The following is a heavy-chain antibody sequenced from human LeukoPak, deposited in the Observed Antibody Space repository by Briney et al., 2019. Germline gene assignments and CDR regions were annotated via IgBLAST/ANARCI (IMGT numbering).Heavy chain of an antibody. CDR1: GGSISSYY. CDR3: ARDLGYCSGGSCYSAWFDP. V-gene: IGHV4-59*12. CDR2: IYYSGGT. Sequence: SETLSLTCTVSGGSISSYYWSWIRQPPGKGLEWIGYIYYSGGTNYNPSLKSRVTMSVDTSKNQFSLKLSSVTAADTAVYYCARDLGYCSGGSCYSAWFDPWGQGTLVTVSS. J-gene: IGHJ5*02. D-gene: IGHD2-15*01.